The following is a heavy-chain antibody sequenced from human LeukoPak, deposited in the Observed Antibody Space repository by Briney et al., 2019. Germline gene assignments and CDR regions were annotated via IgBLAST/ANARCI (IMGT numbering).Heavy chain of an antibody. Sequence: GGSLRLSCAASGFSFSSYSMDWVRQAPGKGLEWVSSNSSSSSYIYYADSVKGRITISRDNAKNSLYLQMNSLRVEDTAVYYCARCREGSGSYYKDAFDIWGQGTMVTVSS. V-gene: IGHV3-21*01. CDR2: NSSSSSYI. CDR1: GFSFSSYS. CDR3: ARCREGSGSYYKDAFDI. J-gene: IGHJ3*02. D-gene: IGHD3-10*01.